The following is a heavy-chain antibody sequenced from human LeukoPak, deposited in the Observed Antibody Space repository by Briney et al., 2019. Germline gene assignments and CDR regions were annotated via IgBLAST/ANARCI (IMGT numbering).Heavy chain of an antibody. D-gene: IGHD6-19*01. J-gene: IGHJ5*02. V-gene: IGHV4-34*01. Sequence: SETLSVTCAVYGGSFSGYYWSWIRQPPGKGLEWIGEINHSGSTNYNPSLKSRVTISVDTSKNQFSLKLSSVTAADTAVYYCASLGAVAGILKNWFDPWGQGTLVTVSS. CDR2: INHSGST. CDR3: ASLGAVAGILKNWFDP. CDR1: GGSFSGYY.